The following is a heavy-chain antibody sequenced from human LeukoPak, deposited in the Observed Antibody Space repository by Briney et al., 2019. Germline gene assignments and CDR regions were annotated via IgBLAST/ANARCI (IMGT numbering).Heavy chain of an antibody. D-gene: IGHD6-19*01. CDR1: GFTFSNSA. CDR2: LSGSGITT. CDR3: AKGIYSSGWSYFDY. J-gene: IGHJ4*01. Sequence: GGSRRLSCAASGFTFSNSAMSWVRQAPGKGLEWFPTLSGSGITTYYADSVKGRFTISRDNSKNTLYLQMNSLRAEDTAVYYCAKGIYSSGWSYFDYWGHGTLVTVSS. V-gene: IGHV3-23*01.